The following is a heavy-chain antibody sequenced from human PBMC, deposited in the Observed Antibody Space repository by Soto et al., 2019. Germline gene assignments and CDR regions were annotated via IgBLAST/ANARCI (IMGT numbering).Heavy chain of an antibody. CDR3: ARERGYSGHDGIYYFDY. D-gene: IGHD5-12*01. J-gene: IGHJ4*02. CDR2: IYYSGST. CDR1: GGSINTGGYY. V-gene: IGHV4-31*03. Sequence: QVQLQESGPGLVKPSQTLSLTCTVSGGSINTGGYYWSWIRQPPGKGLEWIGYIYYSGSTSYNPSLKSRLAISEDTSKNQFSRKLSSVTAADTAEYYCARERGYSGHDGIYYFDYWGQGTLVTVSS.